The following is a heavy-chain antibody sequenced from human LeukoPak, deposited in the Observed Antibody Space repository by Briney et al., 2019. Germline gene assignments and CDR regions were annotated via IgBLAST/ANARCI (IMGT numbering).Heavy chain of an antibody. Sequence: SETLSLTCAVYGGSFSGYYWSWIRQPPGKGLEWIGEINHSGSTNYNPSLKSRVTISVDTSNNQFSLKLSSVTAADTAVYYCASSGWTGWFDYWGQGTLVTVSS. J-gene: IGHJ4*02. CDR2: INHSGST. CDR3: ASSGWTGWFDY. D-gene: IGHD6-19*01. V-gene: IGHV4-34*01. CDR1: GGSFSGYY.